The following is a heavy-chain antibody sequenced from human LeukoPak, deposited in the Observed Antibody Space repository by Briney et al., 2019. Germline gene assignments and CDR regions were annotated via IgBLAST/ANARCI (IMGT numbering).Heavy chain of an antibody. CDR1: GFTLSSFA. CDR3: ARYPVGGIAHYSGRSYFDY. J-gene: IGHJ4*02. D-gene: IGHD3-10*01. V-gene: IGHV3-23*01. CDR2: ISGNGVNT. Sequence: RGSLRLSCVASGFTLSSFAMNWVRPAPGKGLGWDSGISGNGVNTFSGWSAKGRFTISGDNPRNTLFLHMNSLRTDDTDVYYCARYPVGGIAHYSGRSYFDYWGQGILVTVSS.